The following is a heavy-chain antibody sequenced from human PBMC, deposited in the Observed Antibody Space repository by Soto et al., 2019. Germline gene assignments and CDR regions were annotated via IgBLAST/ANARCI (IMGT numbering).Heavy chain of an antibody. CDR1: GGTFSSYA. CDR2: IIPIFGTA. D-gene: IGHD3-22*01. CDR3: ALNYYDSSVYYHDY. J-gene: IGHJ4*02. Sequence: ASVKVSCKASGGTFSSYAISWVRQAPGQGLEWMGGIIPIFGTANYAQKFQGRVTITADESTSTAYMELSSLRSEDTAVYYCALNYYDSSVYYHDYWGQGTLVTVSS. V-gene: IGHV1-69*13.